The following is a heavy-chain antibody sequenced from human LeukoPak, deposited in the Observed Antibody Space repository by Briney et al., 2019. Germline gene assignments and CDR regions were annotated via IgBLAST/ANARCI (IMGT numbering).Heavy chain of an antibody. V-gene: IGHV4-34*01. J-gene: IGHJ4*02. Sequence: PSETLSLTCAVYGGSFSGYYWTWIRQPPGKGLEWIGEINHTGSTNYNPSLKSRVTISVDKSKNQFSLKVSSVTAADTAVYYCARHLSGSWSFDYWGQGTLVTVSS. CDR2: INHTGST. D-gene: IGHD1-26*01. CDR3: ARHLSGSWSFDY. CDR1: GGSFSGYY.